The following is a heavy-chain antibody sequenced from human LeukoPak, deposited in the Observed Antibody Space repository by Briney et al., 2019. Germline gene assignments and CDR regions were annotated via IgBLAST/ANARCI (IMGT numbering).Heavy chain of an antibody. CDR1: GFTFSSYE. J-gene: IGHJ4*02. CDR2: TTSSGSTK. CDR3: ARENYYESTSKFDY. V-gene: IGHV3-48*03. Sequence: GGSLRLSCAASGFTFSSYEMNWVRQAPGKGLEWVSYTTSSGSTKYYADSVKGRFTISRDNAENSLYLQMNSLRAEDTPVYYCARENYYESTSKFDYWGQGTLVTVSS. D-gene: IGHD3-22*01.